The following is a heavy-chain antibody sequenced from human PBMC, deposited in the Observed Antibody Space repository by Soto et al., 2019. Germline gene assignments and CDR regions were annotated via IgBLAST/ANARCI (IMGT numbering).Heavy chain of an antibody. D-gene: IGHD3-3*02. Sequence: QMTLKESGPTLVKPTQTLTLTCSFSGFSFSTSGVGVGWVRQPPGKAMEWLALIYWSGDEHYRPSLQSRLTITKDPSKNQVVLIMTNMDPVDTATYYCARGLATLPVFAFDVWGQGTTVTVSS. J-gene: IGHJ3*01. CDR3: ARGLATLPVFAFDV. CDR2: IYWSGDE. V-gene: IGHV2-5*01. CDR1: GFSFSTSGVG.